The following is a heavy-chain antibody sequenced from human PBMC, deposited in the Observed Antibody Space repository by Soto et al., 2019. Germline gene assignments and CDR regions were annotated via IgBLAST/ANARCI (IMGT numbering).Heavy chain of an antibody. CDR1: GYTFTSYD. D-gene: IGHD3-10*01. CDR2: MNPNSGNT. Sequence: QVQLVQSGAEVKKPGASVKVSCKASGYTFTSYDINWVRQATGQGLEWMGWMNPNSGNTGYAQKFQGRVTMTRNTSISTAYMELSSLRSEDTAVYYCARGINYYESGDDACDIWGQGTMVTVSS. J-gene: IGHJ3*02. V-gene: IGHV1-8*01. CDR3: ARGINYYESGDDACDI.